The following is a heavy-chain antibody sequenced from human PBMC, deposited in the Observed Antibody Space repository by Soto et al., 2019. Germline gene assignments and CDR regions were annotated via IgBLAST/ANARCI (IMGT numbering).Heavy chain of an antibody. V-gene: IGHV4-34*01. CDR2: INHSGST. Sequence: SETLSLTCAVYGGSFSGYYWSWIRQPPGKGLEWIGEINHSGSTNYNPSLKSRVTISVDTSKNQFSLKLSSVTAADTAVYYCAREVRGVAGTVLDYWGQGTLVTVSS. CDR1: GGSFSGYY. CDR3: AREVRGVAGTVLDY. J-gene: IGHJ4*02. D-gene: IGHD6-19*01.